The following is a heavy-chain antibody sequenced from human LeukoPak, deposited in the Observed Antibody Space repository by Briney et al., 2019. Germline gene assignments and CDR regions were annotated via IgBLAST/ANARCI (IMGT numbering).Heavy chain of an antibody. CDR2: ISQDGSEK. D-gene: IGHD6-13*01. CDR1: GFTFRNYW. V-gene: IGHV3-7*01. CDR3: ARGSAAGRITFDY. J-gene: IGHJ4*02. Sequence: GGSLRLSCAASGFTFRNYWMSWVRQAPGKGLEWVANISQDGSEKYYVDSVKGRFTISRDNAKNSLYLRMNSLRAEDTAVFYCARGSAAGRITFDYWGQGTLVTVSS.